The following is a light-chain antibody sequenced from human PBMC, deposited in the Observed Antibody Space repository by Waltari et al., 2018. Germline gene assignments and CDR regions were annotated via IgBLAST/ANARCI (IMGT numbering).Light chain of an antibody. J-gene: IGLJ2*01. Sequence: SSELTQDPAVSVAMGQTVRITCQGNSLRSYYASWYQQRPGQAPRHVKFDQNNRPSGVPDLFSGSNSDNTASLTITGAQAEDGASYYCHSRDASGVGGSFGGGTKLTVL. CDR3: HSRDASGVGGS. CDR2: DQN. V-gene: IGLV3-19*01. CDR1: SLRSYY.